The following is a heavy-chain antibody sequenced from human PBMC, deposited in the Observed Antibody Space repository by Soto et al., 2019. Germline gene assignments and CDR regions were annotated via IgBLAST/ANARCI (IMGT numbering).Heavy chain of an antibody. CDR2: INYSGTT. J-gene: IGHJ5*02. Sequence: SETLSLTCAVSGGSFGSSAYYWGWIRQAPGKGLEWIGSINYSGTTYYNPSLKGRVTISVDTSKNHFSLKLSSVTAADTALYYCSRRAPEGFDPWGQGTLVTVSS. CDR3: SRRAPEGFDP. CDR1: GGSFGSSAYY. V-gene: IGHV4-39*02.